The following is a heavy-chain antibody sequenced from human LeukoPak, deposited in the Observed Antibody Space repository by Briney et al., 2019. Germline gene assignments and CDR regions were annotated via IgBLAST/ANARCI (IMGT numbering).Heavy chain of an antibody. Sequence: GGSLRLSCAASGFTFDDYAMHWVRQAPGKGLEWVSLISGDGSATYYADSVKGRFTISRDNSKNSLCVQMNSLRTEDTALYYCAKDWAVTPRRGDAFDIWGQGTMVTVSS. J-gene: IGHJ3*02. CDR3: AKDWAVTPRRGDAFDI. D-gene: IGHD4-17*01. V-gene: IGHV3-43*02. CDR1: GFTFDDYA. CDR2: ISGDGSAT.